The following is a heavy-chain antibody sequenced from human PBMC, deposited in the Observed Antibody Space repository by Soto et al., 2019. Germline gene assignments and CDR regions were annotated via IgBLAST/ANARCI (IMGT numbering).Heavy chain of an antibody. Sequence: EVQLVESGGGLVKPGGSLRLSCAASGFTFSSYSMNWVRQAPGKGLEWVSSISSSSSYIYYADSVKGRFTISRDNGKNALYLQMNSLRAEDTAVYYCARDGAAAPFDYWGQGTLVTVSS. D-gene: IGHD6-13*01. J-gene: IGHJ4*02. CDR2: ISSSSSYI. CDR1: GFTFSSYS. CDR3: ARDGAAAPFDY. V-gene: IGHV3-21*01.